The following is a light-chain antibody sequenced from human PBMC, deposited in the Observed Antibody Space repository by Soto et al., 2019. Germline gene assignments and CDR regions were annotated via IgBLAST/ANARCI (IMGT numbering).Light chain of an antibody. CDR2: DVT. Sequence: QSALTQPRSVSGSPGQSVTISCTGTSTDVGGYNYVSWYQQCSGKAPKVLIYDVTKRPSGVPDRFSGSKSGDTASLTISGLQAEDEADYYCCSYADTNTFVFGTGTKAPS. V-gene: IGLV2-11*01. CDR3: CSYADTNTFV. J-gene: IGLJ1*01. CDR1: STDVGGYNY.